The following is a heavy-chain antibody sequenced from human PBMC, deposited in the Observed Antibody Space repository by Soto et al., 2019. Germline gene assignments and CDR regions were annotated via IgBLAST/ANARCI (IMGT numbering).Heavy chain of an antibody. V-gene: IGHV3-48*02. D-gene: IGHD3-10*01. CDR3: ARDDITMVRGVISVHFDY. CDR1: GFTFSSYS. J-gene: IGHJ4*02. CDR2: ISSSSSTI. Sequence: GGSLRLSCAASGFTFSSYSMNWVRQAPGKGLEWVSYISSSSSTIYYADSVKGRFTISRDNAKNSLYLQMNSLRDEDTAVYYCARDDITMVRGVISVHFDYWGQGTLVTVSS.